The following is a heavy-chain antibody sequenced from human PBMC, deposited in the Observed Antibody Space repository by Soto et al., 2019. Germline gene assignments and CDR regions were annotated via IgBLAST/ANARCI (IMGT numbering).Heavy chain of an antibody. Sequence: ASVKVSCKASGYTFTSYGISWVRQAPGQGLEWMGWISAYNGNTNYAQKLQGRVTMTTDTSTSTAYMELRSLRSDDTAVYYCAREGTKTYYDILTGYYPHDAFDIWGQGTMVTVSS. J-gene: IGHJ3*02. D-gene: IGHD3-9*01. CDR1: GYTFTSYG. V-gene: IGHV1-18*01. CDR3: AREGTKTYYDILTGYYPHDAFDI. CDR2: ISAYNGNT.